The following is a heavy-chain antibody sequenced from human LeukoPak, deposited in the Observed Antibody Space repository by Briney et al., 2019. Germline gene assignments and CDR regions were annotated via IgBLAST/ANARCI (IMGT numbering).Heavy chain of an antibody. CDR2: IRYDGSNK. V-gene: IGHV3-30*02. Sequence: GGSLRLSCAASGFTFSSYGMHWVRQAPGKGLEWVAFIRYDGSNKYYADSVKGRFTISRDNSKNTLYLQMNSLRAEDTAVYYCAKSRVLSIAAAGAVLDYWGQGTLVTVSS. CDR1: GFTFSSYG. J-gene: IGHJ4*02. CDR3: AKSRVLSIAAAGAVLDY. D-gene: IGHD6-13*01.